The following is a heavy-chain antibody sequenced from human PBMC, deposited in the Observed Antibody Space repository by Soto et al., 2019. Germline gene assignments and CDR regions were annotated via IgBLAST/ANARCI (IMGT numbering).Heavy chain of an antibody. CDR1: GFTFSNAW. CDR3: ATRGTKLEQRRTYYYGMDV. D-gene: IGHD1-1*01. CDR2: IKSKTDVGTT. J-gene: IGHJ6*02. V-gene: IGHV3-15*01. Sequence: GGSLRLSCAASGFTFSNAWMSWVLQAPGNGLEWVARIKSKTDVGTTDYAAPAKGRFTISRDDSKNTLYLQMRRLKVEDTAVYYCATRGTKLEQRRTYYYGMDVWGQGTTVTVSS.